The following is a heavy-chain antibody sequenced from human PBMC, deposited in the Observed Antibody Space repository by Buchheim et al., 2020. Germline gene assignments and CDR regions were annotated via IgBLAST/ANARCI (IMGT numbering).Heavy chain of an antibody. CDR3: ASQLQYFDCLDY. Sequence: EVQLVESGGGLVQPGGSLRLSCAASGFTFSSYCMSWVRQAPGKGLEWVANIKQDGSEKYYVASVKGRFTISRDNAKNSLYTQVNSLRAEDTAVYYCASQLQYFDCLDYWGQGTL. D-gene: IGHD3-9*01. J-gene: IGHJ4*02. V-gene: IGHV3-7*01. CDR2: IKQDGSEK. CDR1: GFTFSSYC.